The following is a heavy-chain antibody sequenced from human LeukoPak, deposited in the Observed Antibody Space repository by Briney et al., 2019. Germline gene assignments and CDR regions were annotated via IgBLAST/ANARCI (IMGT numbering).Heavy chain of an antibody. J-gene: IGHJ4*02. D-gene: IGHD3-3*01. CDR1: GFTFSSYS. CDR2: IGSTGAYI. Sequence: GGSLRLSCAASGFTFSSYSMNWVRQAPGKGLEWLSSIGSTGAYIFYADSVKGRFTISRDNAKNSLYLQMNSLRAEDTAVYYCARVPSVFGVVLYYFDYWGQGTLVTVSS. CDR3: ARVPSVFGVVLYYFDY. V-gene: IGHV3-21*01.